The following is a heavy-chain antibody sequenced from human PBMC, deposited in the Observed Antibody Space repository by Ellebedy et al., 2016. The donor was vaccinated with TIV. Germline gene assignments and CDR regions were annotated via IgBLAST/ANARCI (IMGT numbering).Heavy chain of an antibody. CDR1: RDSINNDNF. J-gene: IGHJ5*02. Sequence: MPSETLSLTCGVSRDSINNDNFWSWVRQPPGRGLEWIGEVYHTGHTNYNPSLRSRVTITVDTSKGQCSLTLRSMTAADTAVYFCARDWTRGGGYIPHWFDPWGQGTLVTVSS. CDR2: VYHTGHT. CDR3: ARDWTRGGGYIPHWFDP. V-gene: IGHV4-4*02. D-gene: IGHD5-24*01.